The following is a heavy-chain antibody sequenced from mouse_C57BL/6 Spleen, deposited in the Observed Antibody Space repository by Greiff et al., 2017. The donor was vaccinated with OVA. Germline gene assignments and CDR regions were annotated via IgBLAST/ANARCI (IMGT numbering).Heavy chain of an antibody. V-gene: IGHV1-15*01. Sequence: QVQLQQSGAELVRPGASVTLSCKASGYTFTDYEMHWVKQTPVHGLEWIGAIDPETGGTAYNQKFKGKAILTADKSSSTAYMELRSLTSEDSAVYYCTRWGRRAMDYWGQGTSVTVSS. J-gene: IGHJ4*01. CDR2: IDPETGGT. D-gene: IGHD3-3*01. CDR1: GYTFTDYE. CDR3: TRWGRRAMDY.